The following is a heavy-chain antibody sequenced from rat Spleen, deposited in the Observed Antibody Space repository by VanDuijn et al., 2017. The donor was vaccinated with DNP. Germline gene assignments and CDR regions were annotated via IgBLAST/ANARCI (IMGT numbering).Heavy chain of an antibody. CDR3: TAARYTTDYYYDWFAY. D-gene: IGHD1-6*01. CDR2: IRTKPNNYAT. V-gene: IGHV10-5*01. Sequence: VQLVESGGGLVQPKESLKISCAASGFTFSNAAMYWVRQAPGKGLEWVARIRTKPNNYATYYADSVKGRFTISRDDSKSMVYLQMDNLKTEDTAMYYCTAARYTTDYYYDWFAYWGQGTLVTVSS. J-gene: IGHJ3*01. CDR1: GFTFSNAA.